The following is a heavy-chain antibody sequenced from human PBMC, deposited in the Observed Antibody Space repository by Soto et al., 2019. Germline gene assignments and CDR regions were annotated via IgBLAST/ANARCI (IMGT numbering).Heavy chain of an antibody. Sequence: QVQLQESGPGLVKPSGTLSLTCAVSSGSISSSNWWSWVRHPPGKGLEWIGEIYHSGSTNYNPSLKGRVTISVDKSKNQFSLKLSSVTAADTAVYYCARGGGEYSSSLRRGAFDIWGQGTMVTVSS. J-gene: IGHJ3*02. CDR1: SGSISSSNW. D-gene: IGHD6-6*01. CDR3: ARGGGEYSSSLRRGAFDI. CDR2: IYHSGST. V-gene: IGHV4-4*02.